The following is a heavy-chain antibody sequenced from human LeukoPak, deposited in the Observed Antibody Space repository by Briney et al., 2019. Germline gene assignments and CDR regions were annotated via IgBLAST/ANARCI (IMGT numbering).Heavy chain of an antibody. Sequence: GGSLRLSCAASGFTFSTYFMHWVRQAPGKGLEWVADIASDGSRTFYVESVKGRFTISRDNSKNTLYLQMNSLRAEDTAVYFCARERRDTILHSGAFDIWGQGTMVTVSS. V-gene: IGHV3-30-3*01. CDR2: IASDGSRT. J-gene: IGHJ3*02. CDR3: ARERRDTILHSGAFDI. D-gene: IGHD2-21*01. CDR1: GFTFSTYF.